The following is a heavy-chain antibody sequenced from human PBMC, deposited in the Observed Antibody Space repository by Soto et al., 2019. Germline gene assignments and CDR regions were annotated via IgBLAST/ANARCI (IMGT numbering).Heavy chain of an antibody. J-gene: IGHJ4*02. Sequence: QPXGSLRLSFAASGFTVSSNYMSWVRQAPGKGLEWVSVIYSGGSTYYADSVKGRFTISRDNSKNTLYLQMNSLRAEDTAVYYCARNTITIPGIFDYWGQGTLVTV. CDR2: IYSGGST. CDR3: ARNTITIPGIFDY. CDR1: GFTVSSNY. D-gene: IGHD3-10*01. V-gene: IGHV3-53*01.